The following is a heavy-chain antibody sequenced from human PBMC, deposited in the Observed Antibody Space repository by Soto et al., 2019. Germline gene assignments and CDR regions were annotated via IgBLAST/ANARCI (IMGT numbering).Heavy chain of an antibody. D-gene: IGHD1-26*01. J-gene: IGHJ4*02. CDR3: AKGFIVAATTPEFDY. Sequence: GGSLRLSCAASGFTFTTYAMSWVRQAPGKGLEWVSGITDSGGKTYYADSVKGRFTISRDNSKNTLYLQMNSLRAEDTAVYYCAKGFIVAATTPEFDYWGQGTLVTVSS. CDR1: GFTFTTYA. V-gene: IGHV3-23*01. CDR2: ITDSGGKT.